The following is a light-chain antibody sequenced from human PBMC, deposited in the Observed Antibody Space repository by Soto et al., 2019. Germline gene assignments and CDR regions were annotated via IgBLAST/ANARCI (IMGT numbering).Light chain of an antibody. CDR2: EVS. V-gene: IGLV2-14*01. Sequence: QSALTQPASVSGSPGQSITISCTGTSSDVGAYNYVSWYQQHPGKAPKLIIFEVSNRPSGISSRFSGSKSSNTASLSISGLQAEDEADYHCSSYTSSSIWVFGGGTKLTVL. J-gene: IGLJ3*02. CDR1: SSDVGAYNY. CDR3: SSYTSSSIWV.